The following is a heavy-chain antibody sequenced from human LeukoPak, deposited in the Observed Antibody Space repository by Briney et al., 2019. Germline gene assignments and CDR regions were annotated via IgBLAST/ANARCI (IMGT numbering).Heavy chain of an antibody. CDR1: GGSISTGNW. CDR3: AREGSRRLYMDV. J-gene: IGHJ6*03. Sequence: SETLSLTCAVSGGSISTGNWWTWVRQSPDKGLEWIGEIYHNGSTNYNPSLKSRVTMSIGNSKNHFSLRLTSLTAADTAVYYCAREGSRRLYMDVWGRGTTITVSS. CDR2: IYHNGST. V-gene: IGHV4-4*02. D-gene: IGHD2-15*01.